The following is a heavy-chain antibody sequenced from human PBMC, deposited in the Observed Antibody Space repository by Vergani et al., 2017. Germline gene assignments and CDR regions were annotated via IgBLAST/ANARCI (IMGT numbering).Heavy chain of an antibody. CDR3: AKHFRGWGIDY. Sequence: QVQLVESGGGVVQRGGSLRLSRATSGFTLCNYDMQWIRQGPGKGLECVAFIQFVGSNQYYADSVKGRFTLARDFSKNTLYLQMNSLRTDDTATYYCAKHFRGWGIDYWGQGTQVIVSS. D-gene: IGHD3-16*01. CDR2: IQFVGSNQ. J-gene: IGHJ4*02. CDR1: GFTLCNYD. V-gene: IGHV3-30*02.